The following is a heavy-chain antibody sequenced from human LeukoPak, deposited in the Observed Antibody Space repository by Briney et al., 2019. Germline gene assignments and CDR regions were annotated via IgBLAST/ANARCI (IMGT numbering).Heavy chain of an antibody. CDR2: MYPDDSRT. V-gene: IGHV5-51*01. CDR1: GYGFTSYW. Sequence: GGSLKISCKGSGYGFTSYWIGWVRPMPGEGVDGMGLMYPDDSRTTYSPSFQGQVTISADKSIRTAYLQWNSLKASDTAIYYCVRHLSDITSCPNYWGPGTLITVAS. J-gene: IGHJ4*02. D-gene: IGHD2-2*01. CDR3: VRHLSDITSCPNY.